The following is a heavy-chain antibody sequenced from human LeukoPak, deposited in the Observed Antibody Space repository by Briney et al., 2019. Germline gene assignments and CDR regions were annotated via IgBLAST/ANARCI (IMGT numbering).Heavy chain of an antibody. Sequence: ASVKVSCKASGGTFSSYAISWVRQAPGQGLEWMGGIIPIFGTANYAQKFQGRVTITTDESTSTAYMELSSLRSEDTAVYYCARVGCSSTSCYIGWFDPWGQGTLVTVSS. CDR2: IIPIFGTA. V-gene: IGHV1-69*05. CDR3: ARVGCSSTSCYIGWFDP. CDR1: GGTFSSYA. J-gene: IGHJ5*02. D-gene: IGHD2-2*02.